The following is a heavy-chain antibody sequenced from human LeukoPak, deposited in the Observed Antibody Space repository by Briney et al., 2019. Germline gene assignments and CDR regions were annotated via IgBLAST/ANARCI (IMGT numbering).Heavy chain of an antibody. Sequence: GAPVKVSCKASGYTFTRYGISWVRQAPGQGLEWVGWISAYDGNTEYTQKLQGRVTMTTDTSTSTAYMELRSLRSDDTAVYYCARDKVIASAGTPNWFDPWGQGTLVTVSS. CDR2: ISAYDGNT. CDR3: ARDKVIASAGTPNWFDP. J-gene: IGHJ5*02. CDR1: GYTFTRYG. V-gene: IGHV1-18*01. D-gene: IGHD6-13*01.